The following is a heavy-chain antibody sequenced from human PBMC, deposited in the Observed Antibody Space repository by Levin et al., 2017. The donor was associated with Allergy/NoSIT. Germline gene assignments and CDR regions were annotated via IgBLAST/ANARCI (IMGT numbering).Heavy chain of an antibody. Sequence: PGGSLRLSCAASGFSFSSYTMKWVRQAPGKGLEWVSSISSSSSDTDYADSVKGRFTISRDNAQNSLYLRMSSLRVEDTAVYYCASSYGYWGQGTLVTVSS. CDR3: ASSYGY. CDR2: ISSSSSDT. J-gene: IGHJ4*02. CDR1: GFSFSSYT. D-gene: IGHD4-17*01. V-gene: IGHV3-21*06.